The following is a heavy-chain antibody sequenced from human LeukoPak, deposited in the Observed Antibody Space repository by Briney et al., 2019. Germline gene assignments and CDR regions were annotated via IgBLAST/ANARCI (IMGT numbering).Heavy chain of an antibody. CDR2: IYLDGSRA. J-gene: IGHJ4*02. CDR3: ASYDNSRRLEY. V-gene: IGHV3-7*01. Sequence: GGSLRLSCAVSGFTFTNYWMSWARQSPGKGLEWVANIYLDGSRAYYVDSVKGRFTISRDNAKNSLFLQMNSLSAEDTAVYYCASYDNSRRLEYWGQGTLVTVSS. CDR1: GFTFTNYW. D-gene: IGHD3-22*01.